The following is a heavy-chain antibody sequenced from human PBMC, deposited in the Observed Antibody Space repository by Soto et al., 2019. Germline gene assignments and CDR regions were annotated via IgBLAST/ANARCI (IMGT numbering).Heavy chain of an antibody. Sequence: GASVHCPCTASGYTFTSYGISCVRQAPGHGLEWMGWISAYNGDTHSAQKLQGRVNITTDTSTSTAYMELRSLRSDDTAVHYCATTALVVVAPHTWGQGTQVTVSS. D-gene: IGHD2-15*01. J-gene: IGHJ4*02. CDR3: ATTALVVVAPHT. CDR1: GYTFTSYG. CDR2: ISAYNGDT. V-gene: IGHV1-18*01.